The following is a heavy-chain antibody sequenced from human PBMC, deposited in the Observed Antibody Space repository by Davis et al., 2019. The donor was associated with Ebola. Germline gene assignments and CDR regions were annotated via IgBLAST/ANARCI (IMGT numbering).Heavy chain of an antibody. CDR2: MNPNSGNT. V-gene: IGHV1-8*01. Sequence: AASVKVSCKASGYTFTNYDINWVRQANGQGLEWMGWMNPNSGNTGFAQKFQGRVTMTRNISITTAYLELSSLGSEDTAVYYCARRVGARSGFGNWGQGTLVTVSS. D-gene: IGHD1-26*01. CDR1: GYTFTNYD. J-gene: IGHJ4*02. CDR3: ARRVGARSGFGN.